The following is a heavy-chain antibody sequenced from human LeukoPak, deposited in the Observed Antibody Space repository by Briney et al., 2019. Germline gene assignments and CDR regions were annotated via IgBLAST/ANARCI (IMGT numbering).Heavy chain of an antibody. V-gene: IGHV3-7*01. Sequence: GGSLRLSCAASGFTFSSYWMTWVGQAPGKGPEWVANIKQDGSQRYYVDSVRGRFTISRDNAKNSLFLQMNGLRAEDTAVYYCARRGGSSSRRSPIDYWGQGTLVTVSS. CDR2: IKQDGSQR. J-gene: IGHJ4*02. CDR1: GFTFSSYW. D-gene: IGHD6-6*01. CDR3: ARRGGSSSRRSPIDY.